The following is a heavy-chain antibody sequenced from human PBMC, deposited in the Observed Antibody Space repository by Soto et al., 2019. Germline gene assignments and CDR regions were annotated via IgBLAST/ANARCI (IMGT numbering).Heavy chain of an antibody. D-gene: IGHD3-10*01. CDR2: INPILSMS. Sequence: SVKVSCKASGDAFSFYTINWVRQAPGLGLEWMGRINPILSMSNYAQKFQGRVTITVDKSTSTAYMDLSSLRSEDTAMYYCATSYGSGYRAFDYWGQGALVTVSS. V-gene: IGHV1-69*02. CDR3: ATSYGSGYRAFDY. J-gene: IGHJ4*02. CDR1: GDAFSFYT.